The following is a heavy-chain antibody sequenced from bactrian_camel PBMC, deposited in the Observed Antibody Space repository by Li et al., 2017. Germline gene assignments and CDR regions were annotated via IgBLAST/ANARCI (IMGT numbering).Heavy chain of an antibody. J-gene: IGHJ4*01. CDR2: IRRDGTT. V-gene: IGHV3S24*01. D-gene: IGHD2*01. CDR1: GYTYSYYY. CDR3: AADREEDCSGGYYEGY. Sequence: HVQLVESGGGSVQAGGSLRLSCAVSGYTYSYYYMGWFRQAPGKGREGVATIRRDGTTSYTDSVKGRFTISKDNAKNTLYLQMNSLKPEDTAMYYCAADREEDCSGGYYEGYWGQGTQVTVS.